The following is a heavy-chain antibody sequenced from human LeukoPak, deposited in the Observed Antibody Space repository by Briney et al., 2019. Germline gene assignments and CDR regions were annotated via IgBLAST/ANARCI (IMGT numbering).Heavy chain of an antibody. CDR3: ARLPVDCSSTSSYPNWFDP. J-gene: IGHJ5*02. CDR1: GGSISSSSYY. Sequence: SETLPLTCTVSGGSISSSSYYWGWIRQPPGKGLEWIGSIYYSGGTYYSPSLKSRVTLSVDTSKNQFSLKLSSVTAADTAVYYCARLPVDCSSTSSYPNWFDPWGQRTLVTVSS. V-gene: IGHV4-39*07. CDR2: IYYSGGT. D-gene: IGHD2-2*01.